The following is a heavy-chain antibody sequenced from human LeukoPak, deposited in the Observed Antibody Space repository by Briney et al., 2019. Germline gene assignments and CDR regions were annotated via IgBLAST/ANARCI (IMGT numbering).Heavy chain of an antibody. D-gene: IGHD5-12*01. CDR1: GGTFSSYA. J-gene: IGHJ3*02. CDR2: IIPIFGTA. CDR3: ARAYRGTNGAFDI. Sequence: GSSVKVSCKASGGTFSSYAISWVRQAPGQGLEWMGGIIPIFGTANYAQKFQGSVTITTDESTSTAYMELSSLRSEDTAVYYCARAYRGTNGAFDIWGQGTMVTVSS. V-gene: IGHV1-69*05.